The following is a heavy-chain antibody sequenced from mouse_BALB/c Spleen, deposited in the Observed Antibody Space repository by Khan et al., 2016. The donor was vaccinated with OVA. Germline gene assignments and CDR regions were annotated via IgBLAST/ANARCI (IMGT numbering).Heavy chain of an antibody. J-gene: IGHJ4*01. D-gene: IGHD2-10*01. CDR2: INTYTGEP. Sequence: QVQLQQSGPELKKPGETVKISCKASGYTFTNYGMYWVKQAPGKGLKWMGWINTYTGEPTHADDFKGRFAFSLETSASTAYLQINNLQNEDTATYFCARPPYFSYVMVYWGQGTSVTVSS. V-gene: IGHV9-3-1*01. CDR3: ARPPYFSYVMVY. CDR1: GYTFTNYG.